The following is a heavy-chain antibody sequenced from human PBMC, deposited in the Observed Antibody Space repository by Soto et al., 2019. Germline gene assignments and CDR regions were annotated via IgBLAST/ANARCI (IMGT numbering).Heavy chain of an antibody. CDR1: GGSISRYY. V-gene: IGHV4-59*08. Sequence: SETLSVTCTVSGGSISRYYWSWIRQPPGKGLEWIGYIYYSGSTNYNPSLKSRVTISVDTSKNQFSLKLSSVTAADTAVYYCARRWGDYFDYWGQGTLVTVS. CDR3: ARRWGDYFDY. CDR2: IYYSGST. J-gene: IGHJ4*02. D-gene: IGHD3-16*01.